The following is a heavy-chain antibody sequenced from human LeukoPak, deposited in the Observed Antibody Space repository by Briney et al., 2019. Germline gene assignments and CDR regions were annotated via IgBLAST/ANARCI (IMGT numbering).Heavy chain of an antibody. Sequence: GGSLRLSCAASGFTFDDYGMSWVRHAPGKGLEWVSGINWNGGSTGYADSVKGRFTISRDNAKNSLYLQMNSLRAEDTALYYCARDQRYCSSTSCPYWFDPWGQGTLVTVSS. J-gene: IGHJ5*02. V-gene: IGHV3-20*04. D-gene: IGHD2-2*01. CDR2: INWNGGST. CDR3: ARDQRYCSSTSCPYWFDP. CDR1: GFTFDDYG.